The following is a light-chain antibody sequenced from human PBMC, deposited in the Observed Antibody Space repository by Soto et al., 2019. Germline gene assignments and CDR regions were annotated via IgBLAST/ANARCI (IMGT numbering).Light chain of an antibody. Sequence: EIVLTQSPATLSLSPGERATLSCRASQSLSSSLAWYQQKPGQAPRLLIYDASNRATGIPARFSGSGSGTDFTLTISSLEPEDLAVYYCQRRSSWPLLWAFGGGTKVEIK. CDR2: DAS. J-gene: IGKJ4*01. CDR1: QSLSSS. CDR3: QRRSSWPLLWA. V-gene: IGKV3-11*01.